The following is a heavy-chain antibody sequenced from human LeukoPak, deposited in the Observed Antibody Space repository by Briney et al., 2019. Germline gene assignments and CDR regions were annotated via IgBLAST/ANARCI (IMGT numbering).Heavy chain of an antibody. V-gene: IGHV3-53*01. J-gene: IGHJ4*02. CDR2: IYSGGST. CDR3: ARERGSGYGY. Sequence: GGSLRLSCAASGLTPSSNYMSWGRQAPGKGLEWGSVIYSGGSTYYADSVKGRFTISRDNSKNTLYLQMNSLRAEDTAVYYCARERGSGYGYWGQGTLVSVSS. D-gene: IGHD5-12*01. CDR1: GLTPSSNY.